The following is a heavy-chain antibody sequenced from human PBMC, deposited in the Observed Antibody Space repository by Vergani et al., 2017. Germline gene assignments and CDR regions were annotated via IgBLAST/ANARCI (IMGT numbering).Heavy chain of an antibody. V-gene: IGHV3-33*01. Sequence: QVQLVESGGGVVQPGRSLRLSCAASGFTFRSYGMHWVRQAPGKGLEWVAVIWYDGSNKYYADSVKGRFTISRDNSKNTLYLQMNSLRAEDTAVYYCARDIVDTAMVVDYWGQGTLVTVSS. J-gene: IGHJ4*02. CDR2: IWYDGSNK. CDR3: ARDIVDTAMVVDY. D-gene: IGHD5-18*01. CDR1: GFTFRSYG.